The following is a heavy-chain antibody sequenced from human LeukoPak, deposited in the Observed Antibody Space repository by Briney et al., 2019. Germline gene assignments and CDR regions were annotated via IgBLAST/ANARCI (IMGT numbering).Heavy chain of an antibody. Sequence: GGSLRLSCAASGFTFSSYGMHWVRQAPGKGLEWVAVIWYDGSNKYYADSVKGRFTISRDNSKNTLYLQMNSLRAEDTAVYYCARGRGDDFWSGYYHGAPDYWGQGTLVTVSS. CDR3: ARGRGDDFWSGYYHGAPDY. D-gene: IGHD3-3*01. CDR2: IWYDGSNK. V-gene: IGHV3-33*01. CDR1: GFTFSSYG. J-gene: IGHJ4*02.